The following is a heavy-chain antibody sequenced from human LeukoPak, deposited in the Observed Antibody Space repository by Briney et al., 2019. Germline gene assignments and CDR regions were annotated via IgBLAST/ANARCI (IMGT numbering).Heavy chain of an antibody. Sequence: GGSLRLSCAASGFTVTTNFMSWVRQAPGKGLEWVSLIYSGGSTYYADSVNGRFTISRDNSKNTLYLQMNSLRAEDTAAYYCARSPSGVLYYFDFWGQGTLVTVSS. CDR2: IYSGGST. CDR1: GFTVTTNF. J-gene: IGHJ4*02. D-gene: IGHD3-10*01. CDR3: ARSPSGVLYYFDF. V-gene: IGHV3-53*01.